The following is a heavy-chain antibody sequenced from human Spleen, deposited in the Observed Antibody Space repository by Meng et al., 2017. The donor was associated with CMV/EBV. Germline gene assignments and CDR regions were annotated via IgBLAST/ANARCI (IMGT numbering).Heavy chain of an antibody. J-gene: IGHJ2*01. V-gene: IGHV4-30-4*01. CDR2: IYYSGST. CDR1: GGSISSGDYY. D-gene: IGHD5-18*01. Sequence: QVQLQESGPGLVKPSQTLSLPCTVSGGSISSGDYYWSWIRQPPGKGLELIGHIYYSGSTSYNPSLKSRVIISVDTSNNQFPLKLSSVTAADTAVYYCARVGWRQWSFDLWGRGTLVTVSS. CDR3: ARVGWRQWSFDL.